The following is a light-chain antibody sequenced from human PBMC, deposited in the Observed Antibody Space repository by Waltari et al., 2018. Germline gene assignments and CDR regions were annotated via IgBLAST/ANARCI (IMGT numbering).Light chain of an antibody. V-gene: IGLV4-69*01. J-gene: IGLJ3*02. CDR2: VNSDGSP. CDR1: SGHSNYA. CDR3: QTWGTGGV. Sequence: QVVLTQAPSASASLGDSVRLTCTLSSGHSNYAIAWLQQQPEKGPRYLMKVNSDGSPSEGGDMPHRFSGSSSGAERYLIISNLQSEDEADYYCQTWGTGGVFGGGTKLTVL.